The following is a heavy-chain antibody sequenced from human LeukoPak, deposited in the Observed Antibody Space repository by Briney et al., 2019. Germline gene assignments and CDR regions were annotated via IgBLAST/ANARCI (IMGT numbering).Heavy chain of an antibody. CDR2: IDPSDSYT. J-gene: IGHJ4*02. CDR1: GYSFTSYW. CDR3: ASFRGYSGYDDDY. D-gene: IGHD5-12*01. V-gene: IGHV5-10-1*01. Sequence: GESLKISCKGSGYSFTSYWISWVRQVPGKGLEWMGRIDPSDSYTNYSPSFQGHVTISADKSISTAYLQWSSLKASDTAMYYCASFRGYSGYDDDYWGQGTLVTVSS.